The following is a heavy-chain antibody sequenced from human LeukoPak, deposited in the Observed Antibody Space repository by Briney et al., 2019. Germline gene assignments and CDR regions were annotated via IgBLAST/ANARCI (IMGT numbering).Heavy chain of an antibody. J-gene: IGHJ6*02. V-gene: IGHV3-30-3*01. Sequence: GGSLRLSCAASGFTFSSYAMHWVRQAPGKGLEWVTAISYDGSKKYHADSVKGRFTISRDNSNKMQYLEMDSLRADDTAVYYCARGGDFWSGYKTHEYGLDVWGQGTTVTVSS. CDR3: ARGGDFWSGYKTHEYGLDV. CDR1: GFTFSSYA. CDR2: ISYDGSKK. D-gene: IGHD3-3*01.